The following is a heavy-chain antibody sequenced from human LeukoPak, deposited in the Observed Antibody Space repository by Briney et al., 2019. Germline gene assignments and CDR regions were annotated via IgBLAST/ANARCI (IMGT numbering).Heavy chain of an antibody. V-gene: IGHV4-61*02. CDR3: ARGRITIFGVVTHYWYFDL. J-gene: IGHJ2*01. CDR1: GGSISSGSYY. CDR2: IYTSGST. D-gene: IGHD3-3*01. Sequence: SETLSLTCTVSGGSISSGSYYWSWIRQPAGTGLEWIGRIYTSGSTNYNPSLKSRVTISVDTSKNQFSLKLSSVTAADTAVYYCARGRITIFGVVTHYWYFDLWGRGTLVTVSS.